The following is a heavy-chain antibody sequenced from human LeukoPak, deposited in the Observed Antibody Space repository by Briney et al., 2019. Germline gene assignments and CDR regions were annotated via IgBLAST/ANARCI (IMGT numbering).Heavy chain of an antibody. D-gene: IGHD6-19*01. CDR3: ARGGSGWYDDY. CDR1: GYTFTTYG. Sequence: GASVKVSCKASGYTFTTYGISWVRQGPGQGLEWMGWITANNGNTNYAQKLQGRITMTTDTSTSTAYMEVRSLRSDDTAVYYCARGGSGWYDDYWGQGTLVTVSS. V-gene: IGHV1-18*01. J-gene: IGHJ4*02. CDR2: ITANNGNT.